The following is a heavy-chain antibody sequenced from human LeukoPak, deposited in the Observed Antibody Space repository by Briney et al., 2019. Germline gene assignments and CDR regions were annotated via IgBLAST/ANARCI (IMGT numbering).Heavy chain of an antibody. CDR2: ISYYGSNK. V-gene: IGHV3-30*04. Sequence: PGRSLRLSCAASGFTFSSYAMHWVRQAPDKGLEWVAVISYYGSNKYYADSVKGRFTISRDNSKNTLYLQMNSLRAEDTAVYYCARNIAGDYDFWSGYSYYFDYWGQGTLVTVSS. J-gene: IGHJ4*02. CDR1: GFTFSSYA. CDR3: ARNIAGDYDFWSGYSYYFDY. D-gene: IGHD3-3*01.